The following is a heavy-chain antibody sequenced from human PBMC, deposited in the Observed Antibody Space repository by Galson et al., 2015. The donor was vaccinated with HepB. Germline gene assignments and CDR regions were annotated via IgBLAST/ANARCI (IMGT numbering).Heavy chain of an antibody. V-gene: IGHV3-30*18. CDR2: ISYDGSNK. CDR3: AKDRGALVVVAAPLNY. Sequence: SLRLSCAASGFTFSSYGMHWVRQAPGKGLEWVAVISYDGSNKYYADSVKGRFTISRDNSKNTLYLQMSSLRAEDTAVYYCAKDRGALVVVAAPLNYWGQGTLVTVSS. J-gene: IGHJ4*02. CDR1: GFTFSSYG. D-gene: IGHD2-15*01.